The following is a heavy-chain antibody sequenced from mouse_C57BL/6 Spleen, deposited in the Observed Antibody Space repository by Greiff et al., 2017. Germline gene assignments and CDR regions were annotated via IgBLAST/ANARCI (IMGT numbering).Heavy chain of an antibody. CDR1: GYSFTDYC. CDR2: INPNYGTT. V-gene: IGHV1-39*01. CDR3: SRSRAQAFYAMDY. Sequence: EVQLQQSGPELVKPGASVKISCKASGYSFTDYCMNWVKQSNGKSLEWIGVINPNYGTTSYNQKFKGKATLTVDQSSSTAYMQLNSLTSEDSAVYDCSRSRAQAFYAMDYWGQGTSVTVSS. J-gene: IGHJ4*01. D-gene: IGHD3-2*02.